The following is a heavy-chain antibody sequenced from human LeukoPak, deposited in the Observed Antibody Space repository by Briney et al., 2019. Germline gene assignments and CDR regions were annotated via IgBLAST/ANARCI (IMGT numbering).Heavy chain of an antibody. V-gene: IGHV4-34*01. J-gene: IGHJ3*02. D-gene: IGHD6-19*01. Sequence: PSETLSLTCAVYGGSFSGYYWTWIRQPPGKGLEWIGEINHSGSTKYNPSLKSRVTISVDTSKNQFSLKLSSVTAADTAVYYCARGRGWSFRTGAFDIWGQGTMVTVSS. CDR2: INHSGST. CDR3: ARGRGWSFRTGAFDI. CDR1: GGSFSGYY.